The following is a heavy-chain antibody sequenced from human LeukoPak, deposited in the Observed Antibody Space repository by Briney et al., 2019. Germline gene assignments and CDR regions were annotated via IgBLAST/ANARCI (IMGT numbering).Heavy chain of an antibody. Sequence: PGGSLRLSCAAFGFTFSDYYMTWIRQAPGKGLEWVSYISSSGSTTHYADSVKGRFTISRDNAKNSLYVQMNNLRAEDTAVYYCARVPRSGGSIDYWGQGTLVTVSS. J-gene: IGHJ4*02. D-gene: IGHD6-19*01. CDR1: GFTFSDYY. V-gene: IGHV3-11*04. CDR3: ARVPRSGGSIDY. CDR2: ISSSGSTT.